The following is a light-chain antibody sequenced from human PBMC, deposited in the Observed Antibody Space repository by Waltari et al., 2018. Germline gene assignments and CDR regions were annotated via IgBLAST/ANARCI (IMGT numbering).Light chain of an antibody. J-gene: IGLJ2*01. CDR3: SSYTSSSTLVV. Sequence: QSPLTQPASVSGSPGQSITISCTGTSSDVGGYNYVSWYQQHPGKSPKLMIYEASNRPSGVSNRCSGSKSGNTASLTISGLQAEDEADYYGSSYTSSSTLVVFGGGTKLTVL. V-gene: IGLV2-14*01. CDR1: SSDVGGYNY. CDR2: EAS.